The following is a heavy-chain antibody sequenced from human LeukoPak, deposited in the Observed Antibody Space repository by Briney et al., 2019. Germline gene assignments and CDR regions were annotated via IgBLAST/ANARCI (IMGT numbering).Heavy chain of an antibody. J-gene: IGHJ3*02. CDR2: LNRNSGGT. Sequence: ASVNVSCKASGYTLTGHYMHWVRQAPRAGREGMGWLNRNSGGTNYAQKFQGRVTMTRDTSISTAYMELSRLRSDDTAVYYCAREGVSGDAFDIWGQGTMVTVSS. V-gene: IGHV1-2*02. CDR1: GYTLTGHY. D-gene: IGHD2-8*01. CDR3: AREGVSGDAFDI.